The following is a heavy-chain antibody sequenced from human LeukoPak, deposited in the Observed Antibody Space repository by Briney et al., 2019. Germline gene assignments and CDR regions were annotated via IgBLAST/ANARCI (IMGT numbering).Heavy chain of an antibody. V-gene: IGHV1-46*01. CDR2: INPSGGST. D-gene: IGHD5-18*01. Sequence: ASVKVSCKASGYTFTSYYMHWVRQAPGQGLEWMGIINPSGGSTSYAQKFQGRVTMTRDLSTSTVYMELSSLRSEDTAVYYCASSWIHNAFDIWGQGTMVTVSS. J-gene: IGHJ3*02. CDR3: ASSWIHNAFDI. CDR1: GYTFTSYY.